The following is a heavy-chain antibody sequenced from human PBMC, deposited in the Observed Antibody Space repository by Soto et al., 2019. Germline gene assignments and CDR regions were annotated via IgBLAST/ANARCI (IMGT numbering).Heavy chain of an antibody. V-gene: IGHV1-46*01. J-gene: IGHJ4*02. CDR1: GYTFTQYY. CDR2: INPSGGST. Sequence: ASVKVSCKASGYTFTQYYMHWVRQAPGQGLEWMGIINPSGGSTLYAQKFQGRVTMTRDTSTSTVYMEPSSLRSEDTALYYCARDSVVVPAAHYYFDYWGQGTLVTVS. CDR3: ARDSVVVPAAHYYFDY. D-gene: IGHD2-2*01.